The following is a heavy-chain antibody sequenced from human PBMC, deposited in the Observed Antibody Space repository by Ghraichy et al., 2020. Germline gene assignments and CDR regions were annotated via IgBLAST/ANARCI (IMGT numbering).Heavy chain of an antibody. CDR3: AKVYSRASGRGTFDVPFDH. Sequence: GGSLRLSCEASGFTFADYAMHWVRQAPGKGLEWVTLMSYDGSTTYYADSVKGRFTVSRDNSNNTVGLQMTSLRVEDTAMYYCAKVYSRASGRGTFDVPFDHWGQGTLVTVSS. CDR1: GFTFADYA. D-gene: IGHD2-21*01. CDR2: MSYDGSTT. J-gene: IGHJ5*02. V-gene: IGHV3-30*06.